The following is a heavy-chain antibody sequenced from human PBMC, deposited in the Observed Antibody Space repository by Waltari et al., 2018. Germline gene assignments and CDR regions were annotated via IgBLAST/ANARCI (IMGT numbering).Heavy chain of an antibody. J-gene: IGHJ4*02. V-gene: IGHV3-48*04. CDR3: ARDRGIVD. CDR2: ISSSSSTI. Sequence: EVQLVESGGGLVQPGGSLRLSCAASDFTLSSYSMNWVRQAPGKGLEGVSYISSSSSTIYYADSVKGRFTISRENAKNSLYLQMNSLRAEDTAVYYCARDRGIVDWGQGTLVTVSS. D-gene: IGHD3-22*01. CDR1: DFTLSSYS.